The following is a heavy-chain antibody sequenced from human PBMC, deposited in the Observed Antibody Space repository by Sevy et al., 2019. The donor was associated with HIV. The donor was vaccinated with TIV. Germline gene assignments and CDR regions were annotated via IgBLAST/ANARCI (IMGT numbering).Heavy chain of an antibody. CDR2: IHYSGGT. CDR3: ASNRGSHHGPFDY. Sequence: SETLSLTCTVSGGSISSSETYWSWIRQPPGKGLEWIGYIHYSGGTYYNPFLKSRVAMSVDTSEKQFALKLSLLTAAVTAVYYCASNRGSHHGPFDYWGQGTLVTVSS. CDR1: GGSISSSETY. D-gene: IGHD5-12*01. J-gene: IGHJ4*02. V-gene: IGHV4-30-4*01.